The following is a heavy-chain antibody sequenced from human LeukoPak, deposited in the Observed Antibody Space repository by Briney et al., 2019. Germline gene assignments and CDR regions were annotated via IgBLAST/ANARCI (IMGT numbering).Heavy chain of an antibody. Sequence: ASVKVSCKVSAYTLTELSMHWVRQAPGKGLEWMGGFDPEDGETIYAQKFQGRVTMTEDTSTDTAYMELSSLRSEDTAVYYCATRLGYCSGGSCYPDAFDIWGQGTMVTVSS. J-gene: IGHJ3*02. CDR1: AYTLTELS. CDR2: FDPEDGET. D-gene: IGHD2-15*01. V-gene: IGHV1-24*01. CDR3: ATRLGYCSGGSCYPDAFDI.